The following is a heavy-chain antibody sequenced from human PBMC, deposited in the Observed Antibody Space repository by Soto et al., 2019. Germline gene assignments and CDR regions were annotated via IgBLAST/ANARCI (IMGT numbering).Heavy chain of an antibody. Sequence: PSETLSLTCTVSGGSISSGGYYWSWIRQHPGKGLEWIGYIYYSGSTYYNTSLKSRVTISVDTSKNQFSLKLSSVTAADTAVYYCARDGQEGNFDYWGQGTLVTVSS. J-gene: IGHJ4*02. CDR2: IYYSGST. D-gene: IGHD3-10*01. CDR3: ARDGQEGNFDY. V-gene: IGHV4-31*03. CDR1: GGSISSGGYY.